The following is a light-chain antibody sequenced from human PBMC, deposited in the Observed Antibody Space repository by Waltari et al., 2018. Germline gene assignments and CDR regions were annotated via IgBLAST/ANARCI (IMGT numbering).Light chain of an antibody. J-gene: IGKJ4*01. CDR2: DTS. CDR1: QSVTSY. V-gene: IGKV3-11*01. Sequence: EIVLTQSPGNLSLSPGARATLSCRTSQSVTSYLAWYQQKPGQPPRLLIYDTSNRATGIPSRFTGSGSGTDFTLTISSLEPEDFAVYYCQYRTNWPLTFGGGTKVEMK. CDR3: QYRTNWPLT.